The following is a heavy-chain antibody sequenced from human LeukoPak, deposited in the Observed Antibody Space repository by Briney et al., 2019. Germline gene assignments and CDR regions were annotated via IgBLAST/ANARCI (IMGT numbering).Heavy chain of an antibody. Sequence: GGSLRLSCAASGFTFGSYSMNWVRQAPGKGLEWVSSISSSSSYIYYADSVKGRFTISRDNAKNSLYLQMNSLRAEDTAVYYCARGYSSSWSIFDYWGQGTLVTVSS. V-gene: IGHV3-21*01. J-gene: IGHJ4*02. D-gene: IGHD6-13*01. CDR2: ISSSSSYI. CDR1: GFTFGSYS. CDR3: ARGYSSSWSIFDY.